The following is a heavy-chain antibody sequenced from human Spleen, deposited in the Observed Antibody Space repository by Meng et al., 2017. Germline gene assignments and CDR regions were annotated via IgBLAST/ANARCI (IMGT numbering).Heavy chain of an antibody. J-gene: IGHJ6*02. CDR2: INGGGSST. Sequence: GGSLRLSCAASGFTFSNYWMHWVRQAPGKGLVWVSRINGGGSSTFYADSVKGRFTISRDNAKNTLYLQMNSLRAEDTAVYYCARDDPATVVTPVFVGPPTNYYGMDVWGQGTTVTVSS. CDR3: ARDDPATVVTPVFVGPPTNYYGMDV. CDR1: GFTFSNYW. D-gene: IGHD4-23*01. V-gene: IGHV3-74*01.